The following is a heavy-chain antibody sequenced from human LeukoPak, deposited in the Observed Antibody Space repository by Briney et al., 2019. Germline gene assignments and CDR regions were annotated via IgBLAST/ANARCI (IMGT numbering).Heavy chain of an antibody. J-gene: IGHJ5*02. CDR3: ARGFGHP. CDR1: GGSISGYY. V-gene: IGHV4-4*07. Sequence: PSETLSLTCTVSGGSISGYYWSWFRQSAGKGLEWIGRVYTSGTTNYNPSLKSRVTMSIDTSKNQFSLKLTSVTAADTAVYYCARGFGHPWGQGTLVTVSS. CDR2: VYTSGTT. D-gene: IGHD3-10*01.